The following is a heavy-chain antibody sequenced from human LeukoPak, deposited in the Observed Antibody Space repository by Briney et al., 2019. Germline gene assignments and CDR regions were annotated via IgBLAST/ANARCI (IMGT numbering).Heavy chain of an antibody. J-gene: IGHJ6*02. V-gene: IGHV1-8*02. Sequence: ASVKVSCKASGYTFTGYYMHWVRQATGQGLEWMGWMNPNSGNTGYAQKFQGRVTMTRNTPISTAYMELSSLRSEDTAVYYCARGVDSSGWYINYYYYGMDVWGQGTTVTVSS. CDR1: GYTFTGYY. CDR3: ARGVDSSGWYINYYYYGMDV. CDR2: MNPNSGNT. D-gene: IGHD6-19*01.